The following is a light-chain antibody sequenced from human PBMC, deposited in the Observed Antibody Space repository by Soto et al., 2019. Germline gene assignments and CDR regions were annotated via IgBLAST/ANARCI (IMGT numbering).Light chain of an antibody. CDR2: KAS. V-gene: IGKV1-5*03. CDR3: QQYNTYPWT. J-gene: IGKJ1*01. CDR1: QNINSW. Sequence: DLQMTQSPSTLSASVGDRVTITCRASQNINSWLAWYQQQSGKAPKVLIYKASSLESGVPSRFSGSGSGTEFTLTISSLQPDDFATYYCQQYNTYPWTFGQGTNVEIK.